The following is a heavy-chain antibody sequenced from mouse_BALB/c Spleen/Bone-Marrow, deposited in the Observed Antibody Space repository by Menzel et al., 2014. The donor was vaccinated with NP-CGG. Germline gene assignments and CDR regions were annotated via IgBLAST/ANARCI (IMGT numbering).Heavy chain of an antibody. Sequence: VQLQQSGPELVKPGASVKMSCRASGYTFTDYVITWVKQRTGQGLEWIGEIYPGSGGTYYNEKFKGKATLTADKSSNTAYMQLGSLTSEDSAVYFCARLDGNYRYAMDYWGKGTSVTVSS. D-gene: IGHD2-1*01. J-gene: IGHJ4*01. CDR3: ARLDGNYRYAMDY. CDR2: IYPGSGGT. CDR1: GYTFTDYV. V-gene: IGHV1-77*01.